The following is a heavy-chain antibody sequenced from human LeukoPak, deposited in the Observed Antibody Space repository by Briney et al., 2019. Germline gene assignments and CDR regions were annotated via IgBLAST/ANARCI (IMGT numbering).Heavy chain of an antibody. Sequence: SETLSLTCAVYGGSFSDYYWSRIRQPPGKGLEWIGEINHSGSTNYNPSLKSRVTISVDTSKNQFSLKLSSVTAADTAVYYCASAHDSNPLGYYGMDVWGQGTTVTVSS. CDR3: ASAHDSNPLGYYGMDV. V-gene: IGHV4-34*01. CDR1: GGSFSDYY. J-gene: IGHJ6*02. CDR2: INHSGST. D-gene: IGHD4-11*01.